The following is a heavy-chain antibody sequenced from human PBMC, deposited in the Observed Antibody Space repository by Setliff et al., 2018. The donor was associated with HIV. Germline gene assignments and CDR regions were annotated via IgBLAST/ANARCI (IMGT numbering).Heavy chain of an antibody. CDR3: ATQPPAALAYYYYYIDV. Sequence: GGSLRLSCAASGFSFTNSRFSFNNAWLSWVRQAPGKGLEWVGRIGGQAEGGTAVYAPPVMARFTISRDDSKNTLYLDMGSLRAEDTAVYYCATQPPAALAYYYYYIDVWGKGTTVTVSS. CDR1: GFSFTNSRFSFNNAW. V-gene: IGHV3-15*04. J-gene: IGHJ6*03. D-gene: IGHD2-2*01. CDR2: IGGQAEGGTA.